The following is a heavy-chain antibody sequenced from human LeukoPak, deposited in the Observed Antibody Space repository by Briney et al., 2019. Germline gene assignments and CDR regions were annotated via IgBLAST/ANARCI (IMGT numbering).Heavy chain of an antibody. CDR3: NIVKGDISGTMGYYYGRDV. Sequence: GGSLRLSCAASGFTFSNAGMSWVRQAPGKGLEWVGRIKSKADGGTTDYAAPVKGRFTISRDDSKDTLYLQMHSLKTEDTAVYYCNIVKGDISGTMGYYYGRDVWGKGTTVTVSS. J-gene: IGHJ6*04. CDR2: IKSKADGGTT. D-gene: IGHD1-20*01. CDR1: GFTFSNAG. V-gene: IGHV3-15*01.